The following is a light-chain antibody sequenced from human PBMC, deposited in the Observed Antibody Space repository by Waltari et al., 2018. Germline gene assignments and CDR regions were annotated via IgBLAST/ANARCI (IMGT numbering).Light chain of an antibody. V-gene: IGKV1-39*01. Sequence: DIQLTQSPSSLSASVGDRVTITCRSSQSITSYLNWYQQKPGKAPKLLIYNASKLQSGVPSRFSGSGSVTDFTLTISSLQPEDFATYYCQQSFRTPWTFGLGTKVEIK. CDR1: QSITSY. CDR2: NAS. CDR3: QQSFRTPWT. J-gene: IGKJ1*01.